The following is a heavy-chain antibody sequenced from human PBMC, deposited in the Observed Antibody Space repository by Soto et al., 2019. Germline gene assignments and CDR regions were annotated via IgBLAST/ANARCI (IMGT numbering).Heavy chain of an antibody. V-gene: IGHV4-4*02. D-gene: IGHD3-22*01. CDR3: ARNYYDTTGYYYDRFYFDS. Sequence: SETLSLTCAVSGASISSDNWWSWVRQPPGKGLEWIGEIYHSGSTNYNPSLKSRVTISVDESKNQFSVKLTSVTAADTAVYYCARNYYDTTGYYYDRFYFDSWGQGTLVTVSS. CDR2: IYHSGST. J-gene: IGHJ4*02. CDR1: GASISSDNW.